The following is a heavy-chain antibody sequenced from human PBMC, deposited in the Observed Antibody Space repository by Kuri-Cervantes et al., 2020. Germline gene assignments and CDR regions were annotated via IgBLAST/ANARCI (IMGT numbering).Heavy chain of an antibody. J-gene: IGHJ6*02. V-gene: IGHV3-11*04. CDR2: ISSSGSTI. Sequence: GESLKISCAASGFTFSDYYMSWIRQAPGKGLEWVSYISSSGSTIYYADSVKGRFTISRDSAKNTLYLQMNSLRAEDTALYYCARGDDTKNSKDYYYAMDVWGQGTTVTVSS. D-gene: IGHD3-22*01. CDR3: ARGDDTKNSKDYYYAMDV. CDR1: GFTFSDYY.